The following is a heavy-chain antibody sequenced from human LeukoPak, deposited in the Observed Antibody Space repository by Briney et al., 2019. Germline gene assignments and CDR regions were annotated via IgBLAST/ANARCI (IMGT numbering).Heavy chain of an antibody. CDR3: AKGARVFSNVSGSYRDFFDS. V-gene: IGHV3-23*01. CDR1: GFTFITYD. J-gene: IGHJ5*01. CDR2: ISGSGNT. D-gene: IGHD3-10*01. Sequence: GGSLRLSCAASGFTFITYDMGWVRQAPGKGLEWVSGISGSGNTFYVDSVRGRFIISRDSFKNTLNLQMNSLRDDDAAVYYCAKGARVFSNVSGSYRDFFDSWGQGTLVTVSS.